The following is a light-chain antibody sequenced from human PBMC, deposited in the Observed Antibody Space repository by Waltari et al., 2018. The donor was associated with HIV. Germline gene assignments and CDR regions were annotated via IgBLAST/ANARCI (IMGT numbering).Light chain of an antibody. Sequence: SYALTQPPSVSVPPGKAARLPCGRDNTQGKLVNWYQQKPGQAPVLVICDDSDRPSGIPERFSGSNSGNTATLTISRVEGGDEADYYCQVWVDSRDVAVIFGGGTKLTVL. J-gene: IGLJ2*01. CDR2: DDS. V-gene: IGLV3-21*03. CDR1: NTQGKL. CDR3: QVWVDSRDVAVI.